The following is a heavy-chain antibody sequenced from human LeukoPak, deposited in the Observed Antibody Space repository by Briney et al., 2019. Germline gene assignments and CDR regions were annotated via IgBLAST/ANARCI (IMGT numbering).Heavy chain of an antibody. CDR1: GFTFSSYT. D-gene: IGHD6-13*01. CDR2: VSTSSSYI. CDR3: ARGSHSRYALNFDY. J-gene: IGHJ4*02. Sequence: GGSLRLSCAASGFTFSSYTMNWVRQAPGKGLEWVSSVSTSSSYIYYADSVKGRFTISRDNAKKSLYLLMNSLRAEDTAVYYCARGSHSRYALNFDYWGQGTLVTVSS. V-gene: IGHV3-21*01.